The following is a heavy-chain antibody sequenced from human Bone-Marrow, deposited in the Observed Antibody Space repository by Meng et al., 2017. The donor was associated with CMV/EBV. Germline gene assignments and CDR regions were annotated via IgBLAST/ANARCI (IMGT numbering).Heavy chain of an antibody. J-gene: IGHJ5*02. CDR3: ARDWWLAAAGTAWFDP. V-gene: IGHV4-34*01. CDR1: GGSFSSYY. CDR2: INHSGST. D-gene: IGHD6-13*01. Sequence: LRLSCAVYGGSFSSYYWSWIRQPPGKGLEWIGEINHSGSTNYNPSLKSRVTISVDTSKNQFSLKLSSVTAADTAVYYCARDWWLAAAGTAWFDPWGQGTLVTVSS.